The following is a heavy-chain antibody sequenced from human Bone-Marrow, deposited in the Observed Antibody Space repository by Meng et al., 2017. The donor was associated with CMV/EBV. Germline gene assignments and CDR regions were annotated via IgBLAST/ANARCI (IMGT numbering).Heavy chain of an antibody. CDR2: MYKSGET. Sequence: GSLRLSCTASGYSISTGHYWGWIRQSPETGLQWIASMYKSGETFYNPSLKSRVAISVDTSKNQVSLRLSSVTAADTAVYFCAEGPYSSLCPQHWGQGTLVTVSS. V-gene: IGHV4-38-2*02. D-gene: IGHD3-22*01. CDR1: GYSISTGHY. J-gene: IGHJ1*01. CDR3: AEGPYSSLCPQH.